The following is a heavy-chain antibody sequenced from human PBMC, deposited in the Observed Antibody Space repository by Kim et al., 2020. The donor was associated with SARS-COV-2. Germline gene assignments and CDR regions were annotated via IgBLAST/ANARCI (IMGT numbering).Heavy chain of an antibody. J-gene: IGHJ2*01. Sequence: SVKGRFTLSRDNSKNTLYLQMTSLRAEDTAVYYCAKPGYSYGSPGWYFDLCGRGTLVTVSS. D-gene: IGHD5-18*01. V-gene: IGHV3-30*02. CDR3: AKPGYSYGSPGWYFDL.